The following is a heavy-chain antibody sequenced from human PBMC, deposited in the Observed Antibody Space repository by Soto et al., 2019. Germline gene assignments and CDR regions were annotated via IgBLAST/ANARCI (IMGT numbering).Heavy chain of an antibody. CDR2: FIPVYRTL. CDR3: ATGVIWIGYFTVDS. CDR1: GGSFGKSA. J-gene: IGHJ4*02. Sequence: SVKVSCKASGGSFGKSAINWVRQTPGQGLEWFGGFIPVYRTLNYAQKFQGRVTITADESTGTAYMTLSSLASDDTAVYYCATGVIWIGYFTVDSWGQGTRVTVSS. D-gene: IGHD3-3*01. V-gene: IGHV1-69*13.